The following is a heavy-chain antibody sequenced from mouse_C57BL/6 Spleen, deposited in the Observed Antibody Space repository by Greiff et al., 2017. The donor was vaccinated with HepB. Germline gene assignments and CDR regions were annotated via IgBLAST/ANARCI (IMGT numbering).Heavy chain of an antibody. CDR2: IYPGDGDT. Sequence: VKLVESGPELVKPGASVKISCKASGYAFSSYWMNWVKQRPGKGLEWIGQIYPGDGDTNYNGKFKGKATLTADKSSSTAYMQLSSLTSEDSAVYFCAREDYGSSWYFDVWGTGTTVTVSS. CDR1: GYAFSSYW. J-gene: IGHJ1*03. D-gene: IGHD1-1*01. CDR3: AREDYGSSWYFDV. V-gene: IGHV1-80*01.